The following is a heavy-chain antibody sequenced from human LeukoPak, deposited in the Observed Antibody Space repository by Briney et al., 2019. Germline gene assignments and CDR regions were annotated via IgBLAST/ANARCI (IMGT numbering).Heavy chain of an antibody. Sequence: PGGSLRLSCAASGFTFSNYEMNWVRQAPGKGLEWVANIKQDGSEKYYVDSVKGRFTISRDNAKNSLYLQMNSLRAEDTAVYYCAREEMTTVTTSDYWGQGTLVTVSS. CDR3: AREEMTTVTTSDY. D-gene: IGHD4-17*01. J-gene: IGHJ4*02. CDR2: IKQDGSEK. CDR1: GFTFSNYE. V-gene: IGHV3-7*01.